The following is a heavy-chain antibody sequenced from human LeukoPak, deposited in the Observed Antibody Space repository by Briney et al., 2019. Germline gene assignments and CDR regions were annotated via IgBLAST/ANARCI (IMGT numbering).Heavy chain of an antibody. J-gene: IGHJ4*02. CDR1: GFTFSSYS. V-gene: IGHV3-21*01. Sequence: PGGPLRLSCAASGFTFSSYSMNWVRQAPGKGLEWVSSISSSSSYIYYADSVKGRFTISRDNAKNSLYLQMNSLRAEDTAVYYCARAGYSSGWPDYWGQGTLVTVSS. D-gene: IGHD6-19*01. CDR2: ISSSSSYI. CDR3: ARAGYSSGWPDY.